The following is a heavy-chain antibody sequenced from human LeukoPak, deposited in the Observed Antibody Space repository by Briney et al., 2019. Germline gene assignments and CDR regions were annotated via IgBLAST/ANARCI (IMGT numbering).Heavy chain of an antibody. CDR2: IYYSGTT. V-gene: IGHV4-39*01. Sequence: SETLSLTCTVSGGSISRSDYYWGWIRQPPGKGLEWIGYIYYSGTTYYNPSLKSRVTISVDTPKNQFSLRLSSVTAADTAVYYCARSLGAGTTSWNFDYWGQGTLVTVSS. CDR1: GGSISRSDYY. J-gene: IGHJ4*02. D-gene: IGHD2-2*01. CDR3: ARSLGAGTTSWNFDY.